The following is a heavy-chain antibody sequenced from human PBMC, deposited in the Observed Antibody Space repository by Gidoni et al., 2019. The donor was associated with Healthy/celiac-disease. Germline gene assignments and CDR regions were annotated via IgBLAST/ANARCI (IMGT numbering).Heavy chain of an antibody. Sequence: QVQLVQSGAEVKKPGASVKVSCKASGYTFTGYYMHWVRQAPGQGLEWMGWINPNSGGTNYAQKFQGWVTMTRDTSISTAYMELSRLRSDDTAVYYCARDAAAGSGVGFVDYWGQGTLVTVSS. D-gene: IGHD6-13*01. V-gene: IGHV1-2*04. J-gene: IGHJ4*02. CDR2: INPNSGGT. CDR3: ARDAAAGSGVGFVDY. CDR1: GYTFTGYY.